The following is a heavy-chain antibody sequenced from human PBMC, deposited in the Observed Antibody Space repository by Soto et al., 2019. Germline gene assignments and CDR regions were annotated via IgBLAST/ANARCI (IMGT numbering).Heavy chain of an antibody. Sequence: KQSQTLSLTCAISGDSVSSNSAAWNWIRQSPSRGLEWLGRTYYRSKWYNDYAVSVKSRITINPDTSKNQFSLQLNSVTPEDTAVYYCARAEGGLQSSGSYYGLSYYYMDVWGKGTTVTVSS. CDR2: TYYRSKWYN. V-gene: IGHV6-1*01. D-gene: IGHD1-26*01. CDR3: ARAEGGLQSSGSYYGLSYYYMDV. J-gene: IGHJ6*03. CDR1: GDSVSSNSAA.